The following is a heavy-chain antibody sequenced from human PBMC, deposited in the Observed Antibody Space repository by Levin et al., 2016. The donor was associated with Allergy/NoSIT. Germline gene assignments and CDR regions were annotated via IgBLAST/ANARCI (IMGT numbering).Heavy chain of an antibody. CDR3: ARDRLLRTGYGLIRYYGMDV. J-gene: IGHJ6*02. Sequence: SETLSLTCTVSGGSISSSSYYWGWIRQPPGKGLEWIGSIYYSGSTYYNPSLKSRVTISVDTSKNQFSLKLSSVTAADTAVYYCARDRLLRTGYGLIRYYGMDVWGQGTTVTVSS. D-gene: IGHD3/OR15-3a*01. V-gene: IGHV4-39*07. CDR1: GGSISSSSYY. CDR2: IYYSGST.